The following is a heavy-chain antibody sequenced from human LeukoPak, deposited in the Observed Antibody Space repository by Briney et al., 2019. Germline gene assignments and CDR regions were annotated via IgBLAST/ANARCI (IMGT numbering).Heavy chain of an antibody. J-gene: IGHJ4*02. CDR2: IYYSGST. D-gene: IGHD3-22*01. CDR3: ARGVASSGYYYLDY. V-gene: IGHV4-61*05. Sequence: SETLSLTCTVSGGSISSSSYYWGWIRQPPGKGLEWIGYIYYSGSTNYNPSLKSRVTISVDTSKNQFSLKLSSVSAADTAVYYCARGVASSGYYYLDYWGQGTLVTVSS. CDR1: GGSISSSSYY.